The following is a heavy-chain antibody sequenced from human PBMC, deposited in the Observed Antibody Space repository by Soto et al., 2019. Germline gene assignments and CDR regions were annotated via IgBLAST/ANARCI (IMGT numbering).Heavy chain of an antibody. CDR2: ISSSGGST. CDR3: AKSLTGTRVDH. Sequence: PGGSLRLSCAASGFIFSNYAMSWVRQAPGKGLEWVPTISSSGGSTYYADSVKGRFTISRDNSKNTLYLQMNSLRAEDTAIYYCAKSLTGTRVDHWGQGTLVTVSS. J-gene: IGHJ4*02. V-gene: IGHV3-23*01. CDR1: GFIFSNYA. D-gene: IGHD1-7*01.